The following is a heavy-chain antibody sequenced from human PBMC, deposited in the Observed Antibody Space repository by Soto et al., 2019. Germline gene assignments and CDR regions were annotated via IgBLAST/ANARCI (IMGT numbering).Heavy chain of an antibody. CDR2: IYAGGGTT. D-gene: IGHD3-10*01. CDR1: GFMFSNYA. Sequence: PGGSLRLSCAASGFMFSNYAMFWVRQAPGRGLDWVSTIYAGGGTTHYAESVKGRFTISRDNSNNRLYLQMNSLRAEDTAIYYCAKKVNSGSGSQYFDYWGQGTLVTVSS. CDR3: AKKVNSGSGSQYFDY. V-gene: IGHV3-23*01. J-gene: IGHJ4*02.